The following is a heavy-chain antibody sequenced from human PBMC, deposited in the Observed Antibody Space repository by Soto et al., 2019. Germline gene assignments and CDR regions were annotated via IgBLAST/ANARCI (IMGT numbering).Heavy chain of an antibody. V-gene: IGHV3-21*01. Sequence: PGGSLRLSCAASGFILSGYSMNWVRQTPGKGLEWVSSISSTSTYIYYADSVKGRFTISRDNAKNSLFLQMNSLRAEDTAVYYCARAHDSGYDFVDYWGQGTLVTVSS. CDR3: ARAHDSGYDFVDY. D-gene: IGHD5-12*01. CDR1: GFILSGYS. CDR2: ISSTSTYI. J-gene: IGHJ4*01.